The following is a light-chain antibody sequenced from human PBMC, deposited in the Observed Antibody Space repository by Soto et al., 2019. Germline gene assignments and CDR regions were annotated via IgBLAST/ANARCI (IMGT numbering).Light chain of an antibody. Sequence: DIQMTQSPSSLSASLGDTVTITCRAGQRISNFLNWYQHKPGKAPKVLLYAASTLQGGVPSRFSGSGSGTDFTLTIFGLQPEDSATYYCQPSYSTPYTFGQGTKVEI. V-gene: IGKV1-39*01. J-gene: IGKJ2*01. CDR2: AAS. CDR1: QRISNF. CDR3: QPSYSTPYT.